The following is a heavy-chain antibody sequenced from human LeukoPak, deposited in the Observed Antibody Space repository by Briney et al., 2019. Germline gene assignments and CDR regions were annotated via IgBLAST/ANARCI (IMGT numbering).Heavy chain of an antibody. CDR2: IYYSGST. Sequence: PSETLSLTCTVSGGSIGSSSYYWGWIRQPPGKGLEWIGSIYYSGSTYYNPSLKSRVTISVDTPKNQFSLKLSSVTAADTAVYYCASLVGGFWSGPPLYGDYWGQGTLVTVSS. D-gene: IGHD3-3*01. CDR1: GGSIGSSSYY. CDR3: ASLVGGFWSGPPLYGDY. V-gene: IGHV4-39*01. J-gene: IGHJ4*02.